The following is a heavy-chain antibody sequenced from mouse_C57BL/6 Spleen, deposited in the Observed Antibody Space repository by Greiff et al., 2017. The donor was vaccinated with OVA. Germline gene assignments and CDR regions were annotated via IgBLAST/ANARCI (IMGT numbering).Heavy chain of an antibody. V-gene: IGHV5-6*01. CDR2: ISSGGSYT. D-gene: IGHD1-1*01. CDR3: ARHYYGSSYYFDY. Sequence: EVQGVESGGDLVKPGGSLKLSCAASGFTFSSYGMSWVRQTPDKRLEWVATISSGGSYTYYPASVKGRFTISRDNAKNTLYLQMSSLKSEDTAMYYCARHYYGSSYYFDYWGQGTTLTVSS. CDR1: GFTFSSYG. J-gene: IGHJ2*01.